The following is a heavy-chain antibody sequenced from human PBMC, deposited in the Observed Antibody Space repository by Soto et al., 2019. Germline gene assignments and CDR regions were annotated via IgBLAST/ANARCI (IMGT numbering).Heavy chain of an antibody. CDR1: GGSFSGYY. CDR2: INHSGST. V-gene: IGHV4-34*01. CDR3: ATHLKTTVTAYWYFDF. Sequence: QVHLQQWGAGLLKPSETLSLTCAVYGGSFSGYYWSWIRQPPGKGLEWIGEINHSGSTNFNPSLKSRVTISVDRSKNQFSLKLNSVTAADAAIYYCATHLKTTVTAYWYFDFWGRGTLVTVSS. J-gene: IGHJ2*01. D-gene: IGHD4-17*01.